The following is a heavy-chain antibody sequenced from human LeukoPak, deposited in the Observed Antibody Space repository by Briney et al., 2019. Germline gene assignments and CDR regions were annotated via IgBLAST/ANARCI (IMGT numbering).Heavy chain of an antibody. Sequence: SETLSLTCAVYGGSFSGYYWSWIRQPPGKGLEWIGEINHSGSTNYNPSLKSRVTISVDTSKNQFSLKLSSVTAADTAVYYCARRATRRPFDYWGRGTLVTVSS. J-gene: IGHJ4*02. CDR1: GGSFSGYY. CDR3: ARRATRRPFDY. V-gene: IGHV4-34*01. D-gene: IGHD1-26*01. CDR2: INHSGST.